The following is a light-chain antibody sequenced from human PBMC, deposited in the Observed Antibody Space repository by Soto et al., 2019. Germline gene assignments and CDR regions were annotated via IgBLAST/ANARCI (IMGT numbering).Light chain of an antibody. V-gene: IGKV1-27*01. CDR2: AAS. Sequence: DLQMTQSPSSLSASVGDRVTITCRASQGIRNYLAWYQHKPGKVPKLLIYAASTLQSGVPSRFSGSGSGTDFTLTISSLQPEDVATYYCQKYNSAPRTFGQGTKVEIK. J-gene: IGKJ1*01. CDR3: QKYNSAPRT. CDR1: QGIRNY.